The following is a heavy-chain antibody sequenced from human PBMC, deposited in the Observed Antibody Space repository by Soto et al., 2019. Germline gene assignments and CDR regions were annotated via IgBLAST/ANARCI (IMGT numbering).Heavy chain of an antibody. CDR3: ARGITLPTPLDY. J-gene: IGHJ4*02. Sequence: QVQLVQSGAEVKKPGASVKVSCKASGYTFTSYGISWVRQAPGQGLEWMGWISAYNGNTKYAQKVQGRVTMTTDTSASTAYMELSSLRSEDTAVYYCARGITLPTPLDYWGQGTLVTVSS. CDR2: ISAYNGNT. D-gene: IGHD1-20*01. V-gene: IGHV1-18*01. CDR1: GYTFTSYG.